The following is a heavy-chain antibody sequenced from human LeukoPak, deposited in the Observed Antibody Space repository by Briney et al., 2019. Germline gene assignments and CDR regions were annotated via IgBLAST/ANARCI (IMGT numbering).Heavy chain of an antibody. CDR1: GGSISSYY. D-gene: IGHD3-10*01. V-gene: IGHV4-59*01. J-gene: IGHJ4*02. CDR2: IYYSGST. CDR3: ARARVGVRGVITLYFDY. Sequence: SETLSLTCTVSGGSISSYYWSWIRQPPGKGLEWIGYIYYSGSTNYNPSLKGRVTISVDTSKNQFSLKLSSVTAADTAVYYCARARVGVRGVITLYFDYWGQGTLVTVSS.